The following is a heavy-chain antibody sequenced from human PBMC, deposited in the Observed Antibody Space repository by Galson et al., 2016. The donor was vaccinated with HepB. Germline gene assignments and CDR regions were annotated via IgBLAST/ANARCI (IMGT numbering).Heavy chain of an antibody. Sequence: TLSLTCSVSGDSISSGRYHWSWIRQLPGKGLEWIGYISYSGSPDYNPSLKGRISISLDASKSQFSLKLHSVTAADTAVYYCASLDNRRGGDDWGQGTLVTVSS. CDR3: ASLDNRRGGDD. D-gene: IGHD1-14*01. V-gene: IGHV4-31*03. J-gene: IGHJ4*02. CDR1: GDSISSGRYH. CDR2: ISYSGSP.